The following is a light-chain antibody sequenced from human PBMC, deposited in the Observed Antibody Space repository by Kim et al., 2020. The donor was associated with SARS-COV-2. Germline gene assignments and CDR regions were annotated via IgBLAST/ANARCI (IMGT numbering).Light chain of an antibody. CDR2: GNS. CDR3: QSNDSSLSGSGV. J-gene: IGLJ1*01. Sequence: VPISCTGSSSNIGAGYDVHWYQQLPGTAPKLLIYGNSNRPSGVPDRFSGSKSGTSASLAITGLQAEDEADYYCQSNDSSLSGSGVFGTGTKVTVL. CDR1: SSNIGAGYD. V-gene: IGLV1-40*01.